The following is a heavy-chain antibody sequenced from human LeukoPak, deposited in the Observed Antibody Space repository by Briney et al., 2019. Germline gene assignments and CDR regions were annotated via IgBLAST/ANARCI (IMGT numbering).Heavy chain of an antibody. Sequence: GGSLRLSCAASGFTFSSYAMSWVRQAPGKGLEWVSSISSSSSYIYYADSVKGRFTISRDNAKNSLYLQMNSLRAEDTAVYYCAREIQRFGGWYLFDAFDIWGQGTMVTVSS. CDR3: AREIQRFGGWYLFDAFDI. J-gene: IGHJ3*02. V-gene: IGHV3-21*01. CDR2: ISSSSSYI. CDR1: GFTFSSYA. D-gene: IGHD6-19*01.